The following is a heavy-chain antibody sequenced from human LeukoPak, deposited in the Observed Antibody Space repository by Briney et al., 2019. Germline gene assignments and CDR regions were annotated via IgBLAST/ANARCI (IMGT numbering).Heavy chain of an antibody. V-gene: IGHV4-30-2*01. CDR1: GGSISSGGYS. J-gene: IGHJ5*02. CDR2: IYHSGST. CDR3: ARAANWFDP. Sequence: SQTLSLTCAVSGGSISSGGYSWSWIRQPPGKGLEWIGYIYHSGSTYYNPSPKSRVTISVDRSKNQFSLKLSSVTAADTAVYYCARAANWFDPWGQGTLVTVSS.